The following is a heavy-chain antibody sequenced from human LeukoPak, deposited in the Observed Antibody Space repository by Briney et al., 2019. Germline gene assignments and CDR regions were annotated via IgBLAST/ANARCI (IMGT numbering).Heavy chain of an antibody. V-gene: IGHV4-39*01. J-gene: IGHJ4*02. CDR1: GGSISSYY. Sequence: SETLSLTCTVSGGSISSYYWGWIRQPPGKGLEWIGSNYYSGSTYYNPSLKGRVTISVDTSKNQFSLKLSSVTAADTAVYYCARRLKNPYFDYWGQGTLVTVSS. CDR3: ARRLKNPYFDY. D-gene: IGHD1-14*01. CDR2: NYYSGST.